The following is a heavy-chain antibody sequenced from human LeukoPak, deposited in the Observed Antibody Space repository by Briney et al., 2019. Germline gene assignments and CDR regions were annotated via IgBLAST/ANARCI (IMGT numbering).Heavy chain of an antibody. Sequence: ASVKVSCKVSGSTFTDYYMHWVQQAPGKGLEWMGLVDPENGETIYAEKFQGRVTITADTSTDTAYVELSSLRSEDTAVYYCATGRVGATCCWFDPWGQGTLVTVSS. CDR1: GSTFTDYY. J-gene: IGHJ5*02. CDR3: ATGRVGATCCWFDP. V-gene: IGHV1-69-2*01. CDR2: VDPENGET. D-gene: IGHD1-26*01.